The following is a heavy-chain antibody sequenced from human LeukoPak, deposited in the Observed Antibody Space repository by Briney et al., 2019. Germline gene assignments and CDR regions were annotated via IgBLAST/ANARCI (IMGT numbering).Heavy chain of an antibody. CDR2: IDYSGST. J-gene: IGHJ6*03. CDR1: GGSVRPYF. D-gene: IGHD1-1*01. CDR3: ARGSGTTGTIYMDV. Sequence: SETLSLTCTVPGGSVRPYFWNWIRQSPGKGLEWLAFIDYSGSTSYNPSLNSRATISTDASKSQFSLRLSSVTAADTAVYYCARGSGTTGTIYMDVWGKGITVTVSS. V-gene: IGHV4-59*02.